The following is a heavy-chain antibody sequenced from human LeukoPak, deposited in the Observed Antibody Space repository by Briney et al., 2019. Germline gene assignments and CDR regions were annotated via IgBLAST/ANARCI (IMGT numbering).Heavy chain of an antibody. CDR2: INHSGST. V-gene: IGHV4-34*01. J-gene: IGHJ4*02. D-gene: IGHD2-2*01. Sequence: SETLSLTCAVYGGSFSGYYWSWIRQPPGKGLEWIGEINHSGSTNYNPSLKSRVTISVDTSKNQFSLKLSSVTAADTAVYYCARVTHCSSTSCYSSGRPNYFDYWGQGTLVTVSS. CDR1: GGSFSGYY. CDR3: ARVTHCSSTSCYSSGRPNYFDY.